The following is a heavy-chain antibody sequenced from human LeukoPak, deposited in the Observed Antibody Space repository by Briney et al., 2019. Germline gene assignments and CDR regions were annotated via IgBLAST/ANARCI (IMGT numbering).Heavy chain of an antibody. D-gene: IGHD1-26*01. V-gene: IGHV3-21*04. Sequence: PGGSLRLSCAASGFTFSSYSMNWVRQAPGKGLEWVSSISSSSSYIYYADSVKGRFTISRDNAKNSLYLQMNSLRAEDTAVYYCARGRGGSYRLVFDYWGRGTLVTASS. CDR1: GFTFSSYS. CDR2: ISSSSSYI. CDR3: ARGRGGSYRLVFDY. J-gene: IGHJ4*02.